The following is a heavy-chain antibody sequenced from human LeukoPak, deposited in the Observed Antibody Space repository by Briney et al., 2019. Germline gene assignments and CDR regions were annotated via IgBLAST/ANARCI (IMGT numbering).Heavy chain of an antibody. Sequence: GESLKISCKVSGYRFTTYWIGWVRQMPGKGLEWMGVIYPGDSDTRYSPSFQGQVTISADESISTAYLQWSSLKASDKAMYYCARHLPYCSGGSCYSGTMDYWGQGTLVTVSS. CDR3: ARHLPYCSGGSCYSGTMDY. D-gene: IGHD2-15*01. J-gene: IGHJ4*02. V-gene: IGHV5-51*01. CDR1: GYRFTTYW. CDR2: IYPGDSDT.